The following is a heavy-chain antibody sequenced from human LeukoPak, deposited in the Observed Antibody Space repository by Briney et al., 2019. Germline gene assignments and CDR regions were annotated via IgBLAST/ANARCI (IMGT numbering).Heavy chain of an antibody. J-gene: IGHJ6*02. CDR3: ERDQTGYSYDHYYYDMDV. CDR1: GFTFSVKW. V-gene: IGHV3-74*01. CDR2: LNSVGRT. Sequence: GGSLRLSFAASGFTFSVKWMHWVRQAPGMGLVWFSRLNSVGRTTYAVSVKGRFIVSRDNAKNKLYLQMNSLRVEDTAVYYCERDQTGYSYDHYYYDMDVWGQGTTVTVSS. D-gene: IGHD5-18*01.